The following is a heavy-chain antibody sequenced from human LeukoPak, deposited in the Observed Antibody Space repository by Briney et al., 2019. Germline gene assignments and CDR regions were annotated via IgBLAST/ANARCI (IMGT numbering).Heavy chain of an antibody. V-gene: IGHV3-66*01. Sequence: HAGGSLRLSCAASGFTFSSYGMSWVRQAPGKGLEWVSVIYSGGSTYYADSVKGRFTISRDNSKNTLYLQMNSLRAEDTAVYYCGGYFGFEIDYWGQGTLVTVSS. CDR3: GGYFGFEIDY. CDR1: GFTFSSYG. J-gene: IGHJ4*02. D-gene: IGHD2/OR15-2a*01. CDR2: IYSGGST.